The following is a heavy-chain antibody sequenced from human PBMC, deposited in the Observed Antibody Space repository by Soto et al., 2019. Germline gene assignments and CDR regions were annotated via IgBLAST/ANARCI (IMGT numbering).Heavy chain of an antibody. J-gene: IGHJ4*02. CDR1: GGSFSGYY. CDR3: ASRRAWGSSSSDY. V-gene: IGHV4-34*01. D-gene: IGHD6-6*01. Sequence: SETLSLTCAVYGGSFSGYYWSWIRQPPGKGLEWIGEINHSGSTNYNPSLKSRVTISVDTSKNQFSLKLSSVTAADTAVYYCASRRAWGSSSSDYWGQGTLVTVSS. CDR2: INHSGST.